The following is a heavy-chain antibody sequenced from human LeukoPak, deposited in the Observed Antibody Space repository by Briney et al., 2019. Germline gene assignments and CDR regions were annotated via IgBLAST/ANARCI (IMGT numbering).Heavy chain of an antibody. J-gene: IGHJ4*02. CDR1: GFTFSNYA. V-gene: IGHV3-23*01. CDR3: ATLMRGPTGYSCYGGEDY. D-gene: IGHD5-12*01. Sequence: PGGSLRLSCAASGFTFSNYAMTWVRQAQGKGLQWVSAITGSGGSTSYADSVKGRFAISRDNSKNTLYLQMNSLRAEDTAVYFCATLMRGPTGYSCYGGEDYWGQGTLVTVSS. CDR2: ITGSGGST.